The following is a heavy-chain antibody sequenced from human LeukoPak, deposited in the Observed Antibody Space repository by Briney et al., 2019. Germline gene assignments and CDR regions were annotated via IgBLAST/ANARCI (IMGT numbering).Heavy chain of an antibody. CDR3: ARSGSRYSGYWGPYYYYYGMDV. J-gene: IGHJ6*02. CDR2: INSDGSST. V-gene: IGHV3-74*01. D-gene: IGHD5-12*01. CDR1: GFTFSSYW. Sequence: PGGSLRLSCAASGFTFSSYWMHWVRQAPGKGLVWVSRINSDGSSTSYADSVKGRFTISRDNAKSTLYLQMNSLRAEDTAVYYCARSGSRYSGYWGPYYYYYGMDVWGQGTTVTVSS.